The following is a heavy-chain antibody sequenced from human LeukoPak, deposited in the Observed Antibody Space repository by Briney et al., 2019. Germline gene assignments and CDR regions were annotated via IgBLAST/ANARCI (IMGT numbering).Heavy chain of an antibody. D-gene: IGHD6-19*01. CDR1: GFTFSSYW. CDR3: ARENRRSSGWIRANWFDP. V-gene: IGHV3-74*03. J-gene: IGHJ5*02. Sequence: GGSLRLSCAASGFTFSSYWMHWVRQAPGKGLVWVSRINTDGSSTTYADSVKGRFTISRDNAKNTLYLQMNSLRAEDTAVYYCARENRRSSGWIRANWFDPWGQGTLVTVSS. CDR2: INTDGSST.